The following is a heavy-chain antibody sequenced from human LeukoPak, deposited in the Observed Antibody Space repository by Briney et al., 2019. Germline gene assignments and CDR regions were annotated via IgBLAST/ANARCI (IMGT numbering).Heavy chain of an antibody. Sequence: GGSLRLSCAAAGFTFSSYGMHWVRQSPGRGLEWVSFISFDGSKEFYADSLKGRFTISRDNSKDTLYLQMDSLRAEDTALYYCAREEHDYVWGSYRYYYYYGIDVWGQGTTVTVSS. CDR1: GFTFSSYG. J-gene: IGHJ6*02. CDR2: ISFDGSKE. CDR3: AREEHDYVWGSYRYYYYYGIDV. D-gene: IGHD3-16*02. V-gene: IGHV3-30*03.